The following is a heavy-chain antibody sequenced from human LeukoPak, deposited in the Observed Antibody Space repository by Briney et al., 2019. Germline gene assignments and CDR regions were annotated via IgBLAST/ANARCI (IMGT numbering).Heavy chain of an antibody. CDR2: IRSKANSYAT. V-gene: IGHV3-73*01. Sequence: PGGSLRLXCAASGFTFSGSAMHWVRRASGKGLEWVGRIRSKANSYATAYAASVKGRFTISRDDSKNTAYLQMNSLKTEDTAVYYCTRPMYYDSSGYYCFDYWGQGTLVTVSS. CDR1: GFTFSGSA. CDR3: TRPMYYDSSGYYCFDY. J-gene: IGHJ4*02. D-gene: IGHD3-22*01.